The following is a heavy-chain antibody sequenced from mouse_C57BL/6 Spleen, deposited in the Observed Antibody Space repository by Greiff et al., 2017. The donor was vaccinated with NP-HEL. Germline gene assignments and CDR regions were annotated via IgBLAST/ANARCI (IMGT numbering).Heavy chain of an antibody. D-gene: IGHD1-1*01. CDR2: ISGGGGNT. Sequence: EVQGVESGGGLVKPGGSLKLSCAASGFTFSSYTMSWVRQTPEKRLEWVATISGGGGNTYYPDSVKGRFTISRDNAKNTLYLQMSSLRSEDTALYYCARHDYYGSGAYFDVWGTGTTVTVSS. CDR1: GFTFSSYT. CDR3: ARHDYYGSGAYFDV. V-gene: IGHV5-9*01. J-gene: IGHJ1*03.